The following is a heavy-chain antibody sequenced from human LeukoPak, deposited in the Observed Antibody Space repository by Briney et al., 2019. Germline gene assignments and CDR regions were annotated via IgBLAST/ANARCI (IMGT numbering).Heavy chain of an antibody. Sequence: GGSLRLSCAASGFTFSRYGMHWVRQAPGKGLEWVAIIRYDGSNKYYADSVKGRFTISRDNSKNTLYLQMNSLRAEDTAVYYCAKLSNDAFDIWGQGTMVTVSS. CDR3: AKLSNDAFDI. J-gene: IGHJ3*02. V-gene: IGHV3-30*02. CDR2: IRYDGSNK. CDR1: GFTFSRYG.